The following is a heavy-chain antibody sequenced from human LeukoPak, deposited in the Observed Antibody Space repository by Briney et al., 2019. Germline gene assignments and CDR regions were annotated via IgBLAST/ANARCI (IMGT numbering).Heavy chain of an antibody. CDR3: AKEYCSSTSCPEDGGRYYYYYGMDV. CDR2: ISWNSGSI. CDR1: GFTFDDYA. Sequence: PGGSLRLSCAASGFTFDDYATHWVRQVPGKGLEWVSGISWNSGSIGYADSVKGRFTISRDNAKNSLYLQMNSLRAEDTALYYCAKEYCSSTSCPEDGGRYYYYYGMDVWGQGTTVTVSS. D-gene: IGHD2-2*01. J-gene: IGHJ6*02. V-gene: IGHV3-9*01.